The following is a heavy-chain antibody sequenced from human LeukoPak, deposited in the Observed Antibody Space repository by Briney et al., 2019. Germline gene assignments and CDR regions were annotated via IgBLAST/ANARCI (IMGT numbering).Heavy chain of an antibody. CDR2: IHSGGST. V-gene: IGHV4-59*01. CDR3: ASGLKTFDY. Sequence: SETLSLTCTVSGGSMGSYYWSWIRQPPGKGLQWIGSIHSGGSTRYNPSLKSRINISKDTSRNQFSLSLSSVSDADTAVYYCASGLKTFDYWGQGTLVTVSS. CDR1: GGSMGSYY. D-gene: IGHD2-21*01. J-gene: IGHJ4*02.